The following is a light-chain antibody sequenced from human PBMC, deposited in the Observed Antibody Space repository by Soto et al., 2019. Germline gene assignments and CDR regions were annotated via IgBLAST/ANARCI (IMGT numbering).Light chain of an antibody. Sequence: EIVMTQSPGTLSVSPGERATLSCRASQSVGTYLAWYQQKPGQAPRLLIYGASTRAPGFPARFSGSGSGTDFTLTISSLQSEDFAVYYCQQYNNWPWTFGQGTKVDIK. CDR3: QQYNNWPWT. V-gene: IGKV3-15*01. J-gene: IGKJ1*01. CDR1: QSVGTY. CDR2: GAS.